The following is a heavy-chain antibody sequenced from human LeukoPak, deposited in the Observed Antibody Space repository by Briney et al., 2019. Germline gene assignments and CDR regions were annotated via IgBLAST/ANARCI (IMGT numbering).Heavy chain of an antibody. CDR2: ISGISTYI. Sequence: PGGSLRLSCAASGFTFSSYSVNWVRQAPGKGLEWVSSISGISTYIYYADSVKGRFTISRDNAKNSLYLQMNSLRAEDTAVYYCATSLPHIVEVTISDGGNWGQGTLVTVSS. D-gene: IGHD2-21*02. J-gene: IGHJ4*02. V-gene: IGHV3-21*01. CDR1: GFTFSSYS. CDR3: ATSLPHIVEVTISDGGN.